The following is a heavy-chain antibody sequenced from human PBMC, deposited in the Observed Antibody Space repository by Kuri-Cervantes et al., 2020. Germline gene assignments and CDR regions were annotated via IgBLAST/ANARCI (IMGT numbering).Heavy chain of an antibody. Sequence: LSLTCAASGFTFSSYAMSWVRQAPGKGLEWVSAISGSGGSTYYADSVKGRFTISRDNSKNTLYLQMNSLRAEDTAVYYCAKMGVSGDHTRSAFDIWGPGTMVTVSS. V-gene: IGHV3-23*01. CDR3: AKMGVSGDHTRSAFDI. CDR2: ISGSGGST. CDR1: GFTFSSYA. J-gene: IGHJ3*02. D-gene: IGHD4-17*01.